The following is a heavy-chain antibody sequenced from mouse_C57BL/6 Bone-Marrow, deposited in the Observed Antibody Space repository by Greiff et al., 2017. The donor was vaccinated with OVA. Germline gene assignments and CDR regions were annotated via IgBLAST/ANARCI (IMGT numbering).Heavy chain of an antibody. CDR1: GYTFTSYW. J-gene: IGHJ2*01. CDR2: IDPSDSET. D-gene: IGHD3-2*02. CDR3: ANQGGRRRRGLYYFDD. V-gene: IGHV1-52*01. Sequence: VQLQQPGAELVRPGSSVKLSCKASGYTFTSYWMHWVKQRPIQGLEWIGNIDPSDSETHYNQKFKDKATLTVDKSSSTAYMQLSSLTSEDSAVYYCANQGGRRRRGLYYFDDWRPGTTLTVSS.